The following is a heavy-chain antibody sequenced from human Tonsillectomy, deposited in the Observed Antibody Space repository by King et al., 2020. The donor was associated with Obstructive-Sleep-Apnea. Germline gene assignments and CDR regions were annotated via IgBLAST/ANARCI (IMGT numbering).Heavy chain of an antibody. Sequence: VQLVESGGGLVKPGGSLRLSCAASGFTFSNAWMSWVRQAPGKGLEWVGRIKSKTDGGTTDYAAPVKGRFTISRDDSKNTLYLQMNSLKTEDTAVYYCTTEQLLWFGELLVYWGQGTLVTVSS. V-gene: IGHV3-15*01. CDR1: GFTFSNAW. D-gene: IGHD3-10*01. CDR2: IKSKTDGGTT. CDR3: TTEQLLWFGELLVY. J-gene: IGHJ4*02.